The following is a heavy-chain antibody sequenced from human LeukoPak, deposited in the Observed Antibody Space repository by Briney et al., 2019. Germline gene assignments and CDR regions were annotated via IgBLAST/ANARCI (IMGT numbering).Heavy chain of an antibody. V-gene: IGHV1-2*02. CDR3: AKDYWGSNYYYGMDV. D-gene: IGHD3-10*01. CDR1: GYRFTGYY. Sequence: ASVKVSCKASGYRFTGYYIHWVRQAPGQGLEWMGWIDPNSGGTYYAQRFQGRVTMTRDTSISTVYMEVSGLTSDDTAMYFCAKDYWGSNYYYGMDVWGQGTTVTVS. CDR2: IDPNSGGT. J-gene: IGHJ6*02.